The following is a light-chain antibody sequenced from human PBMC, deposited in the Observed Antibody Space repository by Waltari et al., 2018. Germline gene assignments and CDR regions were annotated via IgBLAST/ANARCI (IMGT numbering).Light chain of an antibody. J-gene: IGLJ3*02. CDR1: NSNIGNNY. CDR2: EKK. CDR3: GTWDSSLGDWV. Sequence: QSVLTQPPSVSAAPGQKVTISCSGSNSNIGNNYVSWYQQLPGKAPKLFISEKKKRPSGIPARFSGSKSGTSATLGITGLQTGDEADYYCGTWDSSLGDWVFGGGTKVTVL. V-gene: IGLV1-51*02.